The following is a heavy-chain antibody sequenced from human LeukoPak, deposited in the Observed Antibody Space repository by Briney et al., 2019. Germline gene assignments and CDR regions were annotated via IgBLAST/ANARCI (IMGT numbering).Heavy chain of an antibody. J-gene: IGHJ4*02. CDR2: INPNSGGT. D-gene: IGHD3-10*01. CDR3: ARENAYGSGSYNLDY. CDR1: GYTFIGYD. Sequence: ASVKVSCKASGYTFIGYDMHWVRQTPGQGLEWMGWINPNSGGTNYAQKFQGRVTITADESTSTAYMELSSLRSEDTAVYYCARENAYGSGSYNLDYWGQGTLVTVSS. V-gene: IGHV1-2*02.